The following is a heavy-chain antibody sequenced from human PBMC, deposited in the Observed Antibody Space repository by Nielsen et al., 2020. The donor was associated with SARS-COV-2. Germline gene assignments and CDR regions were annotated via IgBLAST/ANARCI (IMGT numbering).Heavy chain of an antibody. Sequence: GGSLRLSCVDSGLTFNGYSMNWVRQAPGKGLEWVSSIDSSRTYIYYADSVKGRFTVSRDNSKNTLNLQMNSLRAEDTAVYYCAKNYYDSTGPLGAFDVWGQGTMVTVSS. CDR2: IDSSRTYI. CDR1: GLTFNGYS. V-gene: IGHV3-21*04. D-gene: IGHD3-22*01. CDR3: AKNYYDSTGPLGAFDV. J-gene: IGHJ3*01.